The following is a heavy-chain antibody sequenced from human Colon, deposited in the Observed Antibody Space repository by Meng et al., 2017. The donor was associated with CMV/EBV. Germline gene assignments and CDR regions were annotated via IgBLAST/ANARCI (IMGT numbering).Heavy chain of an antibody. CDR1: GLTFSSQY. D-gene: IGHD1-26*01. J-gene: IGHJ4*02. Sequence: SCLGSGLTFSSQYMDWVRQAPGKGLVWVSRINVDGSTKSYADSVRGRFTVSRDNAKNTLYLQMNSLRVDDTAVYYCARGGLTSYYPSWGQGTLVTVSS. CDR2: INVDGSTK. V-gene: IGHV3-74*01. CDR3: ARGGLTSYYPS.